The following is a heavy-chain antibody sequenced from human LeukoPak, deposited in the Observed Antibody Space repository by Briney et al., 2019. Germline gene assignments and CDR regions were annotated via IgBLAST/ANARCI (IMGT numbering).Heavy chain of an antibody. CDR1: GGSISSYY. D-gene: IGHD6-13*01. CDR2: IYTSGST. Sequence: SETLSLTCTVSGGSISSYYWSWIRQPAGKGLEWIGRIYTSGSTNYNPSLKSRVTMSVDTSRNQFSLKLSSVTAADTAVYYCARNIAAAAPFDYWGQGTLVTVSS. CDR3: ARNIAAAAPFDY. V-gene: IGHV4-4*07. J-gene: IGHJ4*02.